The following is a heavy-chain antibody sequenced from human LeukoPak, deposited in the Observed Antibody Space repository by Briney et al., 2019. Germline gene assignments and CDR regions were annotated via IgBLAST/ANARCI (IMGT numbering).Heavy chain of an antibody. V-gene: IGHV3-53*01. CDR3: ARGEGQLVLPGFDY. CDR1: GFTVSSNY. Sequence: GGSLRLSCAASGFTVSSNYMSWVRQVPGKGLEWVSVIYSGGSTYYADSVKGRFTISRDNSKNTLYHQMNSLRAEDTAVYYCARGEGQLVLPGFDYWGQGTLVTVSS. D-gene: IGHD6-13*01. J-gene: IGHJ4*02. CDR2: IYSGGST.